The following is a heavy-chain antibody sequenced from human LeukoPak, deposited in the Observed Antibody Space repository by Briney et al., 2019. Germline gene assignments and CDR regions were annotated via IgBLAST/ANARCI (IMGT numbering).Heavy chain of an antibody. Sequence: GGSLRLSCVASGFMFSIYGMSWVRQAPGKGLEWVSAIDGNGATIFYADSVKGRFTISRDNSKNTLYLQVNSLRAEDTAIYYCAKDLHWAFDYWGQGTLVTVSS. V-gene: IGHV3-23*01. CDR3: AKDLHWAFDY. CDR1: GFMFSIYG. CDR2: IDGNGATI. D-gene: IGHD7-27*01. J-gene: IGHJ4*02.